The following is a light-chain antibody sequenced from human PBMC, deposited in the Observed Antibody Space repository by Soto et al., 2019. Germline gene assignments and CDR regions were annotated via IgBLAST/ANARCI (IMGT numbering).Light chain of an antibody. CDR1: HSANSH. J-gene: IGKJ1*01. CDR3: QQYKSYWT. CDR2: RAS. Sequence: EIVMTQSPGTLSVSPGERVTLSCRTSHSANSHVAWYQQKPGQAPRLLIQRASTRATGIPARFSGSGSGTEFTLTINSLQPDDFATYYCQQYKSYWTFGQGTKVDIK. V-gene: IGKV3-15*01.